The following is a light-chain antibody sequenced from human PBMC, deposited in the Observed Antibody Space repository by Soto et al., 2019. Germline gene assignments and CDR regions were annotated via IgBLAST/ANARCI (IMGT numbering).Light chain of an antibody. J-gene: IGKJ4*01. Sequence: DIQITQSPSSLSASVGDRVTITCRASQTINSYLNWFQQKPGRAPKLLIYTASTLQSGVPSRFSGSGSGTHFSLTISSLQPEDFASYYCQQSYSTPLTFGGGTKVEI. CDR2: TAS. CDR1: QTINSY. V-gene: IGKV1-39*01. CDR3: QQSYSTPLT.